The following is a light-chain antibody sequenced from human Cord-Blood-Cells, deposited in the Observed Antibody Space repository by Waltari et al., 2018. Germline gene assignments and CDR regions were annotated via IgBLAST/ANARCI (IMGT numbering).Light chain of an antibody. Sequence: DIQITQSPSSLSESVGDRVTITCRASQAIRNDLVWYQQKPGKAPKRLIYAASSLQSGVPSRFSGSGSGTEFTLTISSLQPEDFATYYCLQHNSYPLTFGGGTKVEIK. V-gene: IGKV1-17*01. J-gene: IGKJ4*01. CDR1: QAIRND. CDR3: LQHNSYPLT. CDR2: AAS.